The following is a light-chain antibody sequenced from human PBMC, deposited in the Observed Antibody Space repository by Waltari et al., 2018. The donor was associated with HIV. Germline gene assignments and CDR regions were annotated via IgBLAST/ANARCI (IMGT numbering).Light chain of an antibody. Sequence: QSALTQPASVSGSPGQSITISCTGSSSDVGGYDYVSWYQQHPGKAPKLMIYDVRKRPSGVTDRFSGSKSVNPASLTISGLLAEDEADYHCCSYAGSYPVIFGGGTKLTVL. CDR1: SSDVGGYDY. V-gene: IGLV2-11*01. J-gene: IGLJ2*01. CDR2: DVR. CDR3: CSYAGSYPVI.